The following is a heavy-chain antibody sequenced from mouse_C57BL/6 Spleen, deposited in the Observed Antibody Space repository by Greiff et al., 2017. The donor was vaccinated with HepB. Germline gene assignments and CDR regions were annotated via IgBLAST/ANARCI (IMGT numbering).Heavy chain of an antibody. J-gene: IGHJ4*01. CDR1: GFNIKDYY. Sequence: VQLKESGAELVKPGASVKLSCTASGFNIKDYYMHWVKQRTEQGLEWIGRIDPEDGETKYAAKFQGKATITADTSSNTAYLQLSSLTSEDTAVYYCAPGSGFSMDYWGQGTSVTVSS. CDR2: IDPEDGET. V-gene: IGHV14-2*01. D-gene: IGHD1-1*01. CDR3: APGSGFSMDY.